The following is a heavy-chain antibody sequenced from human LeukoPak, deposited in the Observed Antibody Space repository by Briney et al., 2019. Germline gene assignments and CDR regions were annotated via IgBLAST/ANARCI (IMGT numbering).Heavy chain of an antibody. Sequence: GGSLRLSCAASGFTFSSYAMSWVRQAPGKGLEWVSAISGSGGSTYYADSVKGRFTISRDNSKNTLYLQMNSLRAEDTAVYYCASGTSSSGYSPIDYWGQGTLVTVSS. CDR3: ASGTSSSGYSPIDY. D-gene: IGHD3-22*01. CDR1: GFTFSSYA. J-gene: IGHJ4*02. V-gene: IGHV3-23*01. CDR2: ISGSGGST.